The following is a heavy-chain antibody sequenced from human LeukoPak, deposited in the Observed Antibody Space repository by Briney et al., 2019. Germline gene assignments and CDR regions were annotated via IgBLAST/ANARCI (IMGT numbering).Heavy chain of an antibody. J-gene: IGHJ4*02. Sequence: ASVKVSCKASGYTFTTHYMHWVRQAPGQGLEWVGIINPRGGSTTYAQKFQGRVTMTRDTSTSTVYMGVSSLESDEKAVYFWARGGGPGNYPFDFWGQGTLVTVSS. CDR2: INPRGGST. D-gene: IGHD1-7*01. CDR1: GYTFTTHY. CDR3: ARGGGPGNYPFDF. V-gene: IGHV1-46*01.